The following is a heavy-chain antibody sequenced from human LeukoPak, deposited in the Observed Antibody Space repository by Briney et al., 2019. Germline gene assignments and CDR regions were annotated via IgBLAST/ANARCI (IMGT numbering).Heavy chain of an antibody. CDR1: GGSISSYY. CDR2: IYYSGST. D-gene: IGHD6-13*01. CDR3: ARDYFPPYSSSWYGFDP. V-gene: IGHV4-59*01. J-gene: IGHJ5*02. Sequence: SETLSLTCTVSGGSISSYYWSWIRQPPGKGLEWIGCIYYSGSTNYNPSLKSRVTISVDTSKNQFSLKLGSVTAADTAVYYCARDYFPPYSSSWYGFDPWGQGTLVTVSS.